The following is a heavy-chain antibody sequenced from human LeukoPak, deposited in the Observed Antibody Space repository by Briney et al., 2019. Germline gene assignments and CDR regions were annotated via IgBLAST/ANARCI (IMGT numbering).Heavy chain of an antibody. D-gene: IGHD2-15*01. V-gene: IGHV1-2*02. J-gene: IGHJ4*02. CDR3: ARAIGDSWDMDY. CDR2: INPNSGGT. CDR1: GYTFTGYY. Sequence: ASVKVSCKASGYTFTGYYMHWVRQAPGQGLEWMGWINPNSGGTNYAQKFQGRVTMTRDTSISTADMELSRLRSDDTAVYYCARAIGDSWDMDYWGQGTLVTVSS.